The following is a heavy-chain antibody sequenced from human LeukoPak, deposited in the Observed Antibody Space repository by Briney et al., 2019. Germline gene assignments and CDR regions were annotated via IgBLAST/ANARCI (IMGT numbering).Heavy chain of an antibody. Sequence: GRSLRLSCAASGFTFDDYAMHWVRQAPGKGLEWVSGISWNSGSIGYADSVKGRFTISRDNAKNSLYLQMNSLRAEDTALYYCAKGGYYYYYYGMDVWGQGTTVTVSS. J-gene: IGHJ6*02. CDR3: AKGGYYYYYYGMDV. CDR2: ISWNSGSI. V-gene: IGHV3-9*01. D-gene: IGHD3-16*01. CDR1: GFTFDDYA.